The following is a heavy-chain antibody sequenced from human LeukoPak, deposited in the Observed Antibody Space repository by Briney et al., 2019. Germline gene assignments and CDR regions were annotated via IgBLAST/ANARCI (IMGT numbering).Heavy chain of an antibody. J-gene: IGHJ4*02. Sequence: PSGTLSLTCAVSGGSISSSDWWSWVRPPPGRGLEWIGYIYRTEDNNYNPSLKSRVTMSVDKSHNQFSLKLTSVTAADTAVYYCAREPVGFSNLGDGYYWGQGTLVTVSS. D-gene: IGHD4-11*01. V-gene: IGHV4-4*02. CDR2: IYRTEDN. CDR1: GGSISSSDW. CDR3: AREPVGFSNLGDGYY.